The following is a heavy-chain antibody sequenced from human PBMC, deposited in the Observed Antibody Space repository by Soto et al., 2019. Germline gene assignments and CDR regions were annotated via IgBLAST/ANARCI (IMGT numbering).Heavy chain of an antibody. CDR3: ARAGSSWIFFDS. V-gene: IGHV4-31*01. J-gene: IGHJ4*01. CDR1: GGSIGSNSYY. Sequence: SETLSLTCTVSGGSIGSNSYYWRWIRQHPGRGLEWIGYSNYSGDTYYNPSLESPVTISVDTSKNQFSLKLSSVTAAVTAVYYCARAGSSWIFFDSWGHGTLVTVSS. D-gene: IGHD6-13*01. CDR2: SNYSGDT.